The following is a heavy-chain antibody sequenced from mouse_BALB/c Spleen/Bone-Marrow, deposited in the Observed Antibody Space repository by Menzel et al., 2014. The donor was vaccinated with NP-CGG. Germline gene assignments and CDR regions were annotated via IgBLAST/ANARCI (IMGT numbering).Heavy chain of an antibody. J-gene: IGHJ2*01. Sequence: VQLQQSGAELVRSGASVKLSCTASGFNIKDFYIYWVKQRPGQGLEWIGWIDPENGDTDYDPKFQGKATMTADTSSNTAYLQLSSLASEDTAVYYCNALYYDSDFDYWGQGTTLTVSS. CDR3: NALYYDSDFDY. CDR2: IDPENGDT. CDR1: GFNIKDFY. V-gene: IGHV14-4*02. D-gene: IGHD2-4*01.